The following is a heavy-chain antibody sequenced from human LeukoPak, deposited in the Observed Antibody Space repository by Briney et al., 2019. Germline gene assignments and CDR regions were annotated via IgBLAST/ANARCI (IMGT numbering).Heavy chain of an antibody. CDR1: GYSFTSYW. CDR2: IYPGDSDT. J-gene: IGHJ6*02. CDR3: ARQRGYCSGGSCYAPDYYGMDV. D-gene: IGHD2-15*01. V-gene: IGHV5-51*01. Sequence: GESLKISCKGSGYSFTSYWIGWVRQMPGKGLEWMGIIYPGDSDTRYSPSFQGQVTISADKSISTAYLQWSSLKASDTAMYYCARQRGYCSGGSCYAPDYYGMDVWGQGTTVTVSS.